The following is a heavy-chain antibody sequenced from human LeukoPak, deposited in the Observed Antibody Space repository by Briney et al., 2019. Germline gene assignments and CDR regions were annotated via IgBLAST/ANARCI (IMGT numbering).Heavy chain of an antibody. V-gene: IGHV3-15*01. Sequence: PGGSLRLSCAASGFTFSNAWMSWVRQAPGKGLEWVGRIKSKTDGGATDYAAPVKGRFTISRDGSKNTLYLQMNSLKTEDTAVYYCTTVQLLGFGELLKDWGQGTPVTVSS. D-gene: IGHD3-10*01. CDR3: TTVQLLGFGELLKD. J-gene: IGHJ4*02. CDR2: IKSKTDGGAT. CDR1: GFTFSNAW.